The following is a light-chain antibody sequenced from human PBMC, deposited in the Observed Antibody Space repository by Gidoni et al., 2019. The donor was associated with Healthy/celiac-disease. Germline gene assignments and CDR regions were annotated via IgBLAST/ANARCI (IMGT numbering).Light chain of an antibody. Sequence: QSALTQPPSASGSPGQSVTISCTGTSSDVGGYNYVSWYQQHSGKAPKLMIYEVSKRPPGVPDRFSGSKSGNTASLTVSGLQAEDEADYYCSSYAGSRYVFGTGTKVTVL. V-gene: IGLV2-8*01. CDR1: SSDVGGYNY. CDR3: SSYAGSRYV. J-gene: IGLJ1*01. CDR2: EVS.